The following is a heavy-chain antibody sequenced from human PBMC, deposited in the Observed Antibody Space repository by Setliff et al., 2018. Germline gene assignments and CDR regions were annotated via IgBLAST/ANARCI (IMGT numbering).Heavy chain of an antibody. CDR1: GGSFSNHY. CDR3: ARLPNYVWGSPVDY. D-gene: IGHD3-16*01. V-gene: IGHV4-34*01. Sequence: PSETLSLTCAVSGGSFSNHYWTWIRQTPGKGLEWIGEISGSGSARSNPSLKSRLTISVDMSKNRVFLEVTSVTAADTAVYYCARLPNYVWGSPVDYWGQGTLVTVSS. CDR2: ISGSGSA. J-gene: IGHJ4*02.